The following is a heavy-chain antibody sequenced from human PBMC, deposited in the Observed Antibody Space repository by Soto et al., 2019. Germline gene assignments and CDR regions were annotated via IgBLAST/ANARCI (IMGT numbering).Heavy chain of an antibody. CDR1: GFTFSSYS. CDR3: ATNPPTKSYWYFDL. V-gene: IGHV3-21*01. Sequence: EVQLVESGGGLVKPGGSLRLSCAASGFTFSSYSMNWVRQAPGKGLEWVSSISSSSSYIYYADSVKGRFTISRDNAKNSLYLQMNSLRAEDTAVYYCATNPPTKSYWYFDLWGRGTLVTVSS. CDR2: ISSSSSYI. J-gene: IGHJ2*01. D-gene: IGHD1-1*01.